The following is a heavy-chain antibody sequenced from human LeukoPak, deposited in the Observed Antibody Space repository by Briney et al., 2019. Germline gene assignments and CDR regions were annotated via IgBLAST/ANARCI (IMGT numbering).Heavy chain of an antibody. CDR1: GFTFSDYY. V-gene: IGHV3-11*01. CDR2: ISSSGSTK. CDR3: ARDFVSGSGWYSGMDV. J-gene: IGHJ6*02. Sequence: PGGSLRLSCAVSGFTFSDYYLSWIRQAPGKGLEWVSYISSSGSTKYYADSVRGRFTISRDNAKNSLYLQMNSLRAEDTAVYHCARDFVSGSGWYSGMDVWGQGTTVTVSS. D-gene: IGHD6-19*01.